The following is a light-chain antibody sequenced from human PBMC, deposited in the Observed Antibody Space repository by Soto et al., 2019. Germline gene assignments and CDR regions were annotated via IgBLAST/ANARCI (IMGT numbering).Light chain of an antibody. CDR1: QSISTR. CDR3: QQYYNWPWT. J-gene: IGKJ2*01. CDR2: DAS. Sequence: DIVMTQSPATLSVSPGERATLSCRAGQSISTRVAWYQHKPGQAPRLLIYDASSLDSGIPARFSGSGSGTEFTLTISSLQSEDFAVYYCQQYYNWPWTFGQGTKLEIK. V-gene: IGKV3-15*01.